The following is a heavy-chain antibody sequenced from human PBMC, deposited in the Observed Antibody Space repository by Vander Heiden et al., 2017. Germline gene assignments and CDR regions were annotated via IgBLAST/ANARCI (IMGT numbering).Heavy chain of an antibody. CDR2: ISGSGGST. D-gene: IGHD2-2*01. J-gene: IGHJ4*02. CDR1: GFTFSSYA. CDR3: AKDIVGYCSSSSCSFDY. V-gene: IGHV3-23*01. Sequence: EVQLLESGGGLVQPGGSLRLSCAASGFTFSSYAMSWVVQAPGKGLDWVSAISGSGGSTYYADSVKGRFTISRDNSKNTLYLQMNSLRAEDTAVYYCAKDIVGYCSSSSCSFDYWGQGTLVTVSS.